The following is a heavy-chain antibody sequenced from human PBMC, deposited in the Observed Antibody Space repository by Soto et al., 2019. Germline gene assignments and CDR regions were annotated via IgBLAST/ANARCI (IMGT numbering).Heavy chain of an antibody. D-gene: IGHD4-4*01. CDR2: IYYSGST. CDR3: ARAGNTVTTYNHWFDP. Sequence: SETLSLTCTVSGGSISSGDYYWSWIRQPPGKGLEWIGYIYYSGSTYYNPSLKSRVTISVDTSKNQFSLKLSSVTAADTAVYYCARAGNTVTTYNHWFDPWGQGTLDPVSS. CDR1: GGSISSGDYY. V-gene: IGHV4-30-4*01. J-gene: IGHJ5*02.